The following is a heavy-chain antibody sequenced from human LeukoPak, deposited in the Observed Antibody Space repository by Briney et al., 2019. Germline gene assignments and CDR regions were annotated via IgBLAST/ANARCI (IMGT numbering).Heavy chain of an antibody. D-gene: IGHD3-10*01. J-gene: IGHJ5*02. CDR2: IHTSGST. CDR3: ARHKSHKLLWFGEPNHRRPNWFDP. V-gene: IGHV4-4*07. Sequence: PSETLSLTCTVSGGSISSYYWSWIRQPAGKGLEWIGRIHTSGSTNYSPSLKSRVTMSVDTSKNQFSLKLSSVTAADTAVYYCARHKSHKLLWFGEPNHRRPNWFDPWGQGTLVTVSS. CDR1: GGSISSYY.